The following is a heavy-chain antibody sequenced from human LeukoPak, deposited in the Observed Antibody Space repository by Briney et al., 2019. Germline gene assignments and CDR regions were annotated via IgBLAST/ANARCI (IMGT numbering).Heavy chain of an antibody. D-gene: IGHD3-10*02. J-gene: IGHJ6*04. Sequence: PGGSLRLSCAASGFTFYTYSMNWVRQAPGKGLEWVSSISSSGTYTYYADSVKGRFTISRDNAKNSLYLQMNSLRAEDTAVYYCAELGITMIGGVWGKGTTVTISS. CDR3: AELGITMIGGV. CDR2: ISSSGTYT. V-gene: IGHV3-21*01. CDR1: GFTFYTYS.